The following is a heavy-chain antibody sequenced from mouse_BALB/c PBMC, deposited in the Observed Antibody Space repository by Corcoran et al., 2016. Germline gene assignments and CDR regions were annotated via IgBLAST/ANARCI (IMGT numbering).Heavy chain of an antibody. CDR1: GFNLKDTY. CDR3: ARATATTC. D-gene: IGHD1-2*01. CDR2: IDPANGNT. V-gene: IGHV14-3*02. J-gene: IGHJ2*01. Sequence: EVQLQQSGAELVKPGASVKLSCTASGFNLKDTYMPWVKQRPEQGLEWIGRIDPANGNTKYDPKFQGKATITADTSSNTAYLQLSSLTSEDTAVYYCARATATTCWGQGTTLTVSS.